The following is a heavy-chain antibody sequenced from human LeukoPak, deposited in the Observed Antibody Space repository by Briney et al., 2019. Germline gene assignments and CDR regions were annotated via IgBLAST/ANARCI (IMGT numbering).Heavy chain of an antibody. V-gene: IGHV3-9*01. CDR3: ANGDDSSGYYYSWTY. CDR2: IRWNSGGI. CDR1: GLTFHDYA. Sequence: GRSLRLSCAASGLTFHDYAMHWVRQAPGKGLEWVSGIRWNSGGIAYADSVKGRFTISRDNAKNSLYLQMNSLRAEDTALYYCANGDDSSGYYYSWTYWGQGTLVTVSS. J-gene: IGHJ4*02. D-gene: IGHD3-22*01.